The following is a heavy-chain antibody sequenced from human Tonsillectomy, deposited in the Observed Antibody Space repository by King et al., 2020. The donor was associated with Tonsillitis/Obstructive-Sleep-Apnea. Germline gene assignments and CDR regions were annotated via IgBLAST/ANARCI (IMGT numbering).Heavy chain of an antibody. CDR1: GGTFNTYP. CDR2: IIPVFGTP. CDR3: ARGSRTTDYYYYHYMDV. V-gene: IGHV1-69*12. J-gene: IGHJ6*03. D-gene: IGHD4-11*01. Sequence: QLVQSGAEVKKPGSSVRVSCKPSGGTFNTYPIIWVRPAPGQGLEWMGGIIPVFGTPNYAQKFHGRVTITAEESTSTAYRELSSLRSEDTAVYYCARGSRTTDYYYYHYMDVWGKGTTVTVAS.